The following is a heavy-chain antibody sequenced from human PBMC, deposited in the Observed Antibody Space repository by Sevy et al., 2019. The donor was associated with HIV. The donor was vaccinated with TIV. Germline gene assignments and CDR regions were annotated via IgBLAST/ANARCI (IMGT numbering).Heavy chain of an antibody. J-gene: IGHJ4*02. V-gene: IGHV5-51*01. CDR3: ARPMVDYICLTPASSFVY. Sequence: GESLKISCKGSGYSFSNYWIGWVRQMPGKGLEWMGIIYPGDSDSRYSPPFEGLVTISADKSITTAYLQWSSLKASDTAIYYCARPMVDYICLTPASSFVYWGQGTLVTVSS. CDR2: IYPGDSDS. D-gene: IGHD4-4*01. CDR1: GYSFSNYW.